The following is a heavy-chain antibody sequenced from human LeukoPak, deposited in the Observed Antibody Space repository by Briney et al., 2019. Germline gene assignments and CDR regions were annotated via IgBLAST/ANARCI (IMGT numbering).Heavy chain of an antibody. J-gene: IGHJ4*02. D-gene: IGHD1-26*01. CDR1: GYTFTSYG. Sequence: ASVKVSCKASGYTFTSYGISWVRQAPGQGLEWMGWIRAYNGNTNYPQKLQGRVTMTTDTSTSTAYMELRSLRSDDTAVYYCARDMDVGGAIDYRGQGTLVTVPS. CDR2: IRAYNGNT. CDR3: ARDMDVGGAIDY. V-gene: IGHV1-18*01.